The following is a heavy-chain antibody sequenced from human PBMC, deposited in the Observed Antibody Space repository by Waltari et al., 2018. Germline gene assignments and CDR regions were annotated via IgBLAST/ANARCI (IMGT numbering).Heavy chain of an antibody. CDR3: ARDRGRGLYLDS. D-gene: IGHD2-15*01. V-gene: IGHV4-4*02. Sequence: TLSLTCAVSGDSMSSSDCWSWVRQSPRKGLEWIGQVRGDGRTNYNPSFASRVSVSLDTSNKQFSLKVTSATAADTAVYYCARDRGRGLYLDSWGPGTLVTVSP. CDR2: VRGDGRT. CDR1: GDSMSSSDC. J-gene: IGHJ4*02.